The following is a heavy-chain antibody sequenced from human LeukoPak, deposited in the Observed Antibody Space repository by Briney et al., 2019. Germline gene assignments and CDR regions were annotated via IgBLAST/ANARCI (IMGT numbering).Heavy chain of an antibody. Sequence: GASVKVSCKASGYTFTSYDINWVRQASGQGLEWMGWINPNSGNTGFTQKFQGRVTVTRSTSISTAYMELSSQTSDDTAVYYCARTSTGTRGGYDVWGQGTLVTVSS. D-gene: IGHD1-1*01. CDR1: GYTFTSYD. CDR3: ARTSTGTRGGYDV. J-gene: IGHJ4*02. V-gene: IGHV1-8*01. CDR2: INPNSGNT.